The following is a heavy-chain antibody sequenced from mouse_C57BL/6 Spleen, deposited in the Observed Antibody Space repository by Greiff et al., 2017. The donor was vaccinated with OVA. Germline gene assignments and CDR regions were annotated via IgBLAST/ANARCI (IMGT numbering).Heavy chain of an antibody. J-gene: IGHJ4*01. D-gene: IGHD1-2*01. Sequence: VQLQQPGAELVKPGASVKMSCKASGYTFTSYWITWVKQRPGQGLEWIGDIYPGSGSTNYNEKFKSKATLTVDTSSSTAYMQLSSLTSEDSAVYSCASDWCTTALRDYWGQGTSVTVSS. CDR3: ASDWCTTALRDY. V-gene: IGHV1-55*01. CDR2: IYPGSGST. CDR1: GYTFTSYW.